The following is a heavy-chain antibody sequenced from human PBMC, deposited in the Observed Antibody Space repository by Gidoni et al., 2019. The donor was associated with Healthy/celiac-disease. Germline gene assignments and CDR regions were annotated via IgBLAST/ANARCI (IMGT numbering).Heavy chain of an antibody. D-gene: IGHD3-16*01. CDR3: AKDGGFDGDTDLFFDY. J-gene: IGHJ4*02. Sequence: QIQLVESGGGVVPPGGSLRPSCAASGFIFSNFGMHWVRQSPDRGLQWVAFIRYNGADEYYADSVKCRVTVSRDNAKNILSLELNSLRPEDSGVYYCAKDGGFDGDTDLFFDYWGQGALVTVSA. V-gene: IGHV3-30*02. CDR1: GFIFSNFG. CDR2: IRYNGADE.